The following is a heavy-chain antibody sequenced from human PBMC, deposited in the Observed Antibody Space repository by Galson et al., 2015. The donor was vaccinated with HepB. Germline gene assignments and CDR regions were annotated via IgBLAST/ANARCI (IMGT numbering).Heavy chain of an antibody. CDR3: ARWTILNWLPAAID. CDR2: IDWDDDK. D-gene: IGHD2-2*01. V-gene: IGHV2-70*01. Sequence: PALVKPTQTLTLTCTFSGFSLSTSGVCVSWIRQPPGKALEWLALIDWDDDKYYSTSLKTRLTISKDTSKNRVVLTMTNMDPVDTATYYCARWTILNWLPAAIDWGQGTLVTVSS. CDR1: GFSLSTSGVC. J-gene: IGHJ4*02.